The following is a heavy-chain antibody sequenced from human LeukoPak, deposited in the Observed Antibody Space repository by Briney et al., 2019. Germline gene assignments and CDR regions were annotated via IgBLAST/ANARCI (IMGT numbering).Heavy chain of an antibody. CDR1: GYTXTSYY. Sequence: ASVKVSCKASGYTXTSYYMHGVRQAPGQGLEWMEITNTSGGSTSYAQKFQGRVTMTRDTSTSKVYMELSSLSSEDRAVYYCARSAPSRIAAAGPYYFDYWGQGTLVTVSS. V-gene: IGHV1-46*01. CDR2: TNTSGGST. D-gene: IGHD6-13*01. J-gene: IGHJ4*02. CDR3: ARSAPSRIAAAGPYYFDY.